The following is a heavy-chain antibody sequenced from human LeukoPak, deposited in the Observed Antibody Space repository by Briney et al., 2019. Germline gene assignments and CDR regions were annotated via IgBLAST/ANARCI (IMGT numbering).Heavy chain of an antibody. CDR2: INTNTGNP. D-gene: IGHD4-17*01. CDR1: GYTFTSYA. Sequence: ASVKVSCKASGYTFTSYAMNWVRQAPGQGLEWMGWINTNTGNPTYAQGFTGRFVFSLDTSVSTAYLQISSLKAEDTAVYYCARVNDCGDYVDIDAEYFQHWGQGTLVTVSS. V-gene: IGHV7-4-1*02. CDR3: ARVNDCGDYVDIDAEYFQH. J-gene: IGHJ1*01.